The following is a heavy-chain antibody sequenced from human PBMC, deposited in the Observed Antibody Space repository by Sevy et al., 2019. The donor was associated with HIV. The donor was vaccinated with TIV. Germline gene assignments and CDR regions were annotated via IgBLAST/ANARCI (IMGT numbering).Heavy chain of an antibody. CDR2: ISSNGGST. Sequence: GGSLRLSCAASGFTFSSYAMHWVRQAPGKGLEYVSAISSNGGSTYYANSVKGRFTISRDNSKNTLYLQMGSPRAEDMAVYYCAKEEDTAMARWGQGTLVTVSS. CDR1: GFTFSSYA. D-gene: IGHD5-18*01. CDR3: AKEEDTAMAR. V-gene: IGHV3-64*01. J-gene: IGHJ4*02.